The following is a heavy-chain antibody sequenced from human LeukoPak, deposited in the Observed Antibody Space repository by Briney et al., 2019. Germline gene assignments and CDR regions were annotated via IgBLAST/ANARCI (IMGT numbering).Heavy chain of an antibody. J-gene: IGHJ6*02. CDR2: IWYDGSNK. D-gene: IGHD2-2*01. V-gene: IGHV3-33*01. CDR1: GFTFSSYV. Sequence: PGRSLRLSCAASGFTFSSYVMHWVRQAPGKGLEWVAVIWYDGSNKYYADSVKGRFTISRDNSKNTLYLQMNSLRAEDTAVYYCARQLGGYQLLLAGMDVWGQGTTVTVSS. CDR3: ARQLGGYQLLLAGMDV.